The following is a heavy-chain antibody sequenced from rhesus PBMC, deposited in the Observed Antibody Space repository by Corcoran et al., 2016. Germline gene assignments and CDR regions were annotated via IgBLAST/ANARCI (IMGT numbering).Heavy chain of an antibody. CDR3: ARGYSSFDS. V-gene: IGHV4-160*01. CDR1: GGSISSDY. J-gene: IGHJ4*01. D-gene: IGHD5-36*01. CDR2: MYGSGGGA. Sequence: QVQLQESGPGRVKPSETLSHTCASSGGSISSDYRTWIRQPPGRGLGWVGRMYGSGGGADYTPSLKSRVTISTDTSKHQFSLKLRSVTAADTAVYYCARGYSSFDSWGQGVRVTVSS.